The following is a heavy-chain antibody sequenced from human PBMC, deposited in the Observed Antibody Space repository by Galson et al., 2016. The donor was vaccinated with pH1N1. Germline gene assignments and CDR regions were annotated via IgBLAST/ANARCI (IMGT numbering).Heavy chain of an antibody. CDR2: VSSSGGAT. D-gene: IGHD3-16*02. J-gene: IGHJ4*02. CDR1: GFTFRSYA. CDR3: AKGFYCYVWGSYRHSGFES. V-gene: IGHV3-23*01. Sequence: SLRLSCAASGFTFRSYAMNWVRLAPGKGLEWVAAVSSSGGATYYADSVEGRFTITRDNSKNALFLQMNSLRVDDTAVYFCAKGFYCYVWGSYRHSGFESWGQGTLVTVSS.